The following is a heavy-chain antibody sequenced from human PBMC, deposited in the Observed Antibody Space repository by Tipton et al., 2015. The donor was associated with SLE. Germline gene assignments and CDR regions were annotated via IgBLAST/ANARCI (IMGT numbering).Heavy chain of an antibody. CDR2: IHHSESS. CDR1: GGSISSSSYY. J-gene: IGHJ4*02. CDR3: ARVRSGFDPIDY. Sequence: LRLSCTVSGGSISSSSYYWGWIRQPPGKGLECIGFIHHSESSYYNPSLKSRVTVIIDTSKNQFSLKLNSVTAADTAVYFCARVRSGFDPIDYWGQGTLVTVSS. V-gene: IGHV4-39*07. D-gene: IGHD5-12*01.